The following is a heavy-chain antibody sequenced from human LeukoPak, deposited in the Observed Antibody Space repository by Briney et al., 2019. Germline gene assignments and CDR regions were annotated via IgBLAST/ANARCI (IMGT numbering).Heavy chain of an antibody. V-gene: IGHV3-23*01. D-gene: IGHD3-22*01. CDR1: GFTFSGYA. CDR2: ISGSGGST. Sequence: GGSLRLSCAASGFTFSGYAMSWVRQAPGKGLEWVSAISGSGGSTYYADSVKGRFTISRDNSKNTLYLQMNSLRAEDTAVYYCAKCRSGYDYHFDYWGQGTLVTVSS. J-gene: IGHJ4*02. CDR3: AKCRSGYDYHFDY.